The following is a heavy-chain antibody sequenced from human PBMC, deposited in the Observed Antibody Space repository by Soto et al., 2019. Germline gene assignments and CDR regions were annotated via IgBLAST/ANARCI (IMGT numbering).Heavy chain of an antibody. J-gene: IGHJ4*02. V-gene: IGHV2-5*02. CDR3: AHRAGLYGHWNGGSCDF. D-gene: IGHD1-1*01. Sequence: QITLKESGPPRVKPTQTLKLTCTFSGFSHSTSGVCVGWIRQPPGKALERFARIYWDDDKRYSPSLNSRLTITKDTSKNQLVLTLPNVDPLDTASYYCAHRAGLYGHWNGGSCDFWGQGVLVTVSS. CDR1: GFSHSTSGVC. CDR2: IYWDDDK.